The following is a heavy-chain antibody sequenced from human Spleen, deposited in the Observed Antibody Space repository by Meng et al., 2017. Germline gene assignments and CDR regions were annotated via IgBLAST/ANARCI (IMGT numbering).Heavy chain of an antibody. J-gene: IGHJ4*02. Sequence: QGQLVHAAAGGKKPGASVKVSCKPSGYYFPDYYIHWLRQAPGQGLEWMGRIDPKNGDTHYEQKFQGRVTMTGDTSISKAYMDLSGLRSDDTAVYYCARDEDISAAGKLFGDYWGQGTLVTVSS. D-gene: IGHD6-13*01. CDR3: ARDEDISAAGKLFGDY. V-gene: IGHV1-2*06. CDR1: GYYFPDYY. CDR2: IDPKNGDT.